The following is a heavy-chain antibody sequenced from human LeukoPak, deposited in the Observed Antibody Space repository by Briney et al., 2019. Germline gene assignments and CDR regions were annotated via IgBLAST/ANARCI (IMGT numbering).Heavy chain of an antibody. D-gene: IGHD3-10*01. CDR3: ARVKRGATMVRGQQAYYYYYGMDV. V-gene: IGHV4-34*01. CDR2: INHSGST. J-gene: IGHJ6*02. Sequence: SETLSFTCAVYGGSFSGYYWSWIRQPPGRGLEWIGEINHSGSTNYNPSLKSRVTISVDTSKNQFSLKLSSVTAADTAVYYCARVKRGATMVRGQQAYYYYYGMDVWGQGTTVTVSS. CDR1: GGSFSGYY.